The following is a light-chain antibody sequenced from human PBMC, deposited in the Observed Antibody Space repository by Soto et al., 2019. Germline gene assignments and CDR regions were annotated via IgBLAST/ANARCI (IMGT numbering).Light chain of an antibody. J-gene: IGKJ1*01. V-gene: IGKV3-11*01. CDR3: LQYHNLWA. CDR2: DAS. CDR1: QSVSSY. Sequence: EIVLTQSPATLSLSPGERATLSCRASQSVSSYLAWYQQKPGQAPRLLIYDASNRATGIPARFSGSGSGTDFTLTISSLEPEDFATYSCLQYHNLWAFGQGTKVDIK.